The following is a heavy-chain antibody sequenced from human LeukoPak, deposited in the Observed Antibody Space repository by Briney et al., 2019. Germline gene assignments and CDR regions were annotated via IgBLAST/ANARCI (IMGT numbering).Heavy chain of an antibody. CDR2: IIPIFGTA. CDR3: ARYYYDSSGYYQSRVPFDY. CDR1: GGTFSSYA. D-gene: IGHD3-22*01. J-gene: IGHJ4*02. V-gene: IGHV1-69*13. Sequence: SVKVSCRASGGTFSSYAISWVRQAPGQGLEWMGGIIPIFGTANYAQKFQGRVTITADESTSTAYMELSSLRSEDTAVYYCARYYYDSSGYYQSRVPFDYWGQGTLVTVSS.